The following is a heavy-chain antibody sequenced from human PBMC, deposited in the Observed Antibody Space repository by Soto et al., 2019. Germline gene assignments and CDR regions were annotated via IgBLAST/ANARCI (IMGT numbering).Heavy chain of an antibody. CDR2: IHHSGST. Sequence: SETLSLTCGVSGYFISNGYYWGWIRQPPGKGLEWIGTIHHSGSTSYNSSLQSRVTISVDTSKNQFSLKLSSVTAADTAVYYCARGQQLVLAKIDPWGQGTLVTVSS. J-gene: IGHJ5*02. CDR1: GYFISNGYY. V-gene: IGHV4-38-2*01. D-gene: IGHD6-13*01. CDR3: ARGQQLVLAKIDP.